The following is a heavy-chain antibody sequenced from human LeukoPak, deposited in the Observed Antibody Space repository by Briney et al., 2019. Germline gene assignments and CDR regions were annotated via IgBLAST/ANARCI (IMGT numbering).Heavy chain of an antibody. J-gene: IGHJ4*02. CDR3: ARDSAYCGGDCQSGFDY. CDR1: GYSISSGYY. D-gene: IGHD2-21*02. Sequence: PSETLSLTCTVSGYSISSGYYWGWIRQPPGKGLEWIGSIYHSGSTYYNPSLKSRVTISVDTSKNQFSLKLSSVTAADTAVYYCARDSAYCGGDCQSGFDYWGQGTLVTVSS. V-gene: IGHV4-38-2*02. CDR2: IYHSGST.